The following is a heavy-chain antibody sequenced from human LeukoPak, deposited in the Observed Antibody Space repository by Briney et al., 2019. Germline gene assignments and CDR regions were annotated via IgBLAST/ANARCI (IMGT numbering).Heavy chain of an antibody. CDR1: NYSITSGYF. CDR2: IYHSGTT. D-gene: IGHD3-22*01. J-gene: IGHJ4*02. Sequence: SETLSLTCAVSNYSITSGYFWGWIRQPPGKGLEWIASIYHSGTTYYNPSLRNRITLFVDTSKNQFSLKLTSLTAADTAVYYCARDGVFHDSDGYSFDYWGQGTLVTVSS. CDR3: ARDGVFHDSDGYSFDY. V-gene: IGHV4-38-2*02.